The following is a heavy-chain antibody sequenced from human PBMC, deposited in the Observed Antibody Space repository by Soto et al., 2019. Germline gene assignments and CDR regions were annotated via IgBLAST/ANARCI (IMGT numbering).Heavy chain of an antibody. D-gene: IGHD3-3*01. V-gene: IGHV1-69*06. CDR3: ATRDYDFWSGYYLYYDYGMDV. J-gene: IGHJ6*02. CDR2: IIPIFGTA. Sequence: ASVKVSCKASGGTFSSYAISWVRQAPGQGLEWMGGIIPIFGTANYAQKFQGRVTITADKSTSTAYMELSSLRSEDTAVYYCATRDYDFWSGYYLYYDYGMDVWG. CDR1: GGTFSSYA.